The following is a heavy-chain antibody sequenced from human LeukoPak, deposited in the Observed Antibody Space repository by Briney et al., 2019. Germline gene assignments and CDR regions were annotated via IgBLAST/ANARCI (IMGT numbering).Heavy chain of an antibody. D-gene: IGHD6-19*01. J-gene: IGHJ5*02. Sequence: PGGSLRLSCAASGFTFDDYAMHWVRQAPGKGLEWVSGISWNSGSIGYADSVKGRFTISRDNAKSSLYLQMNSLRAEDTALYYCAKDSGAVAGPRDWFDPWGQGTLVTVSS. CDR1: GFTFDDYA. CDR3: AKDSGAVAGPRDWFDP. V-gene: IGHV3-9*01. CDR2: ISWNSGSI.